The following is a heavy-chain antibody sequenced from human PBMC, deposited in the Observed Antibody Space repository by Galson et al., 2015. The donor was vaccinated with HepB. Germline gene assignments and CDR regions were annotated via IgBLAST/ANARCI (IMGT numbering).Heavy chain of an antibody. Sequence: SLRLSCAASGFTFSSYAVSWVRQAPGKGLEWVSAISGTGGRTYYADSVKGRFTISRDNSKNTLYLQMNSLRAEDTAVYYCAKALDSSGYYHYYHYYGMDVWGQGTTVTVSS. CDR1: GFTFSSYA. CDR2: ISGTGGRT. J-gene: IGHJ6*02. D-gene: IGHD3-22*01. V-gene: IGHV3-23*01. CDR3: AKALDSSGYYHYYHYYGMDV.